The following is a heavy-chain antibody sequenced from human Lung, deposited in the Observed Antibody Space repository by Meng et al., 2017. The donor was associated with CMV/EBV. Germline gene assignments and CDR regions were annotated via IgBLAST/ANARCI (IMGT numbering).Heavy chain of an antibody. V-gene: IGHV3-30*04. CDR1: FRCNNHA. J-gene: IGHJ4*02. D-gene: IGHD3-10*01. CDR2: ISYDGSIK. Sequence: FRCNNHAMHWVRQAPGKGLEWVAVISYDGSIKYYADSLKGRFTISRDNSKNTLYLQMNTLGAEDTAVYYCATAAQLLWFGEGKNYFDHWGQGTMVTVSS. CDR3: ATAAQLLWFGEGKNYFDH.